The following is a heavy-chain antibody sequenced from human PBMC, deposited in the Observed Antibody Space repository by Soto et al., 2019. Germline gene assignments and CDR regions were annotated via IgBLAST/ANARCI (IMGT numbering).Heavy chain of an antibody. CDR1: GGSIISGGYS. Sequence: QLQLQESGSGLVKPSQTLSLTCAVSGGSIISGGYSWSWIRQPPGKGLQWIVHIYEGGNTYYTPSLESRVAIPTDKSKNQFPLMLSSVTAADAAVYYCVRRYPEDAFDIWGQGTMVTVSP. CDR3: VRRYPEDAFDI. V-gene: IGHV4-30-2*01. CDR2: IYEGGNT. J-gene: IGHJ3*02. D-gene: IGHD1-1*01.